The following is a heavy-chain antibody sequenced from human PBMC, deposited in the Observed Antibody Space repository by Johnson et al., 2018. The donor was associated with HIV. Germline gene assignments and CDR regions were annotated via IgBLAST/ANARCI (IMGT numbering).Heavy chain of an antibody. J-gene: IGHJ3*02. D-gene: IGHD5-12*01. CDR1: GFTVSSNY. CDR2: IFSGGTT. V-gene: IGHV3-66*01. CDR3: ATDMRGYGGEGAFDI. Sequence: VQLMESGGGLVQPGGSLRLSCAASGFTVSSNYMTWVRQAPGKGLEWVSVIFSGGTTYYADSVKGRFTISRDNSRNTLYLQMNSLRAEDTAVYYCATDMRGYGGEGAFDIWGQGTMVTVSS.